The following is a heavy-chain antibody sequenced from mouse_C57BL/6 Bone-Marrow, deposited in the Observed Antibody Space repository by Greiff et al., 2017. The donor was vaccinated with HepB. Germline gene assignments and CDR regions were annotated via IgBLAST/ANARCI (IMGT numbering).Heavy chain of an antibody. D-gene: IGHD2-4*01. CDR2: ISSGSSTI. V-gene: IGHV5-17*01. Sequence: EVQLVESGGGLVKPGGSLKLSCAASGFTFSDYGMHWVRQAPEKGLEWVAYISSGSSTIYYADTVKGRFTISRDNAKNTLFLQMTSLRSEDTAMYDCARPVYDDYLAWFAYWGQGTLVTVSA. CDR3: ARPVYDDYLAWFAY. J-gene: IGHJ3*01. CDR1: GFTFSDYG.